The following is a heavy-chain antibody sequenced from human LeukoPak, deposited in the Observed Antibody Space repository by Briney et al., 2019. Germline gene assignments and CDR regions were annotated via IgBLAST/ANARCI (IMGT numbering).Heavy chain of an antibody. CDR3: ATAEDIVVVPAASDFDY. V-gene: IGHV3-23*01. Sequence: PGGSLRLSCAASGFTFSSHAMSWVRQAPGKGLEWVSAISGSGGSTYYADSVKGRFTISRDNSKNTLYLQMNSLRAEDTAVYYCATAEDIVVVPAASDFDYWGQGTLVTVSS. CDR1: GFTFSSHA. D-gene: IGHD2-2*01. CDR2: ISGSGGST. J-gene: IGHJ4*02.